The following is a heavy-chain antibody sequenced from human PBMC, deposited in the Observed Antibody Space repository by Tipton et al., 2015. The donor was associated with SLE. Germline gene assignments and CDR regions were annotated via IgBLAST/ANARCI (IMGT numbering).Heavy chain of an antibody. J-gene: IGHJ3*02. CDR3: ARSSPGAFDI. Sequence: SLRLSCAASGFTLSSYWMSWVRQAPGKGLEWVANIKQDGSEKYYVDSVKGRFTISRDNAKNSLYLQMNSLRAEDTAVYYCARSSPGAFDIWGQGTMVTVSS. V-gene: IGHV3-7*01. CDR2: IKQDGSEK. CDR1: GFTLSSYW.